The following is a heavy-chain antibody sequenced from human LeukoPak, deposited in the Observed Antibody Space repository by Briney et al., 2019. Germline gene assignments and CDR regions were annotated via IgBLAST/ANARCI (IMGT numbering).Heavy chain of an antibody. Sequence: GGSLRLPCAASGFTFSSYGMHWVRQATGKGLEWVSFIENDGSNKYYADSVKGRFTISRDNSKNTLYLQMNSLRAEDTAVFYCAKDPGARVRGYYMDVWGKGTTVTVSS. V-gene: IGHV3-30*02. J-gene: IGHJ6*03. CDR3: AKDPGARVRGYYMDV. CDR1: GFTFSSYG. D-gene: IGHD2-8*02. CDR2: IENDGSNK.